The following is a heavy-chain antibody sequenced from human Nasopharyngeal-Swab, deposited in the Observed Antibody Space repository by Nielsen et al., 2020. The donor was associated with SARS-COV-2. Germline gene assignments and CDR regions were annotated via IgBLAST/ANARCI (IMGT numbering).Heavy chain of an antibody. CDR3: ARWNGVCYTH. J-gene: IGHJ4*02. V-gene: IGHV3-53*04. CDR1: GFTVSNNY. Sequence: GESLKISCAASGFTVSNNYMSWVRQAPGKGLEWVSIIYSGGDTYYADSVKGRFTVSRHNSKDTLYLQKNSLRVEDTAMYYCARWNGVCYTHWGQGTLVTVSS. CDR2: IYSGGDT. D-gene: IGHD2-8*01.